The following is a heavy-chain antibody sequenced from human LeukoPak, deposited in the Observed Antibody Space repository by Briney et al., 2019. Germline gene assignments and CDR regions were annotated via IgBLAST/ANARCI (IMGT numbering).Heavy chain of an antibody. D-gene: IGHD6-13*01. V-gene: IGHV1-8*03. CDR1: GYTFTSYD. CDR2: MNPNSGNT. Sequence: ASVKVSCKASGYTFTSYDINWVRQATGQGLEWMGWMNPNSGNTGYAQKFQGRVTITRNTSISTAYMELSSLRSEDTAVYYCARGRTSSIAAGYYFDYWGQGTLVTVSS. CDR3: ARGRTSSIAAGYYFDY. J-gene: IGHJ4*02.